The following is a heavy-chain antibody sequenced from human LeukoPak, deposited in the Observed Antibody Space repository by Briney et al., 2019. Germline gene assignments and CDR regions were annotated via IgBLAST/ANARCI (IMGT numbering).Heavy chain of an antibody. V-gene: IGHV4-30-4*01. J-gene: IGHJ4*02. CDR1: GGSISSGDYY. CDR3: ASWPPFSWIGIDY. Sequence: SETLSLTCTVSGGSISSGDYYWSWIRQPPGKGLEWIGYTYYSGSTYYNPSLKSRVTISVDTSKNQFSLKLSSVTAADTAVYYCASWPPFSWIGIDYWGQGTLVTVFS. D-gene: IGHD5-12*01. CDR2: TYYSGST.